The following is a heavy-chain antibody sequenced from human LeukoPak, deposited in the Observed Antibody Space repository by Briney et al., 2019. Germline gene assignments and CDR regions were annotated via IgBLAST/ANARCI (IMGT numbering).Heavy chain of an antibody. J-gene: IGHJ5*02. CDR2: IYNSGST. Sequence: SETLSLTCTVSGGSISTYSWTWIRQPPGKGLEWIGYIYNSGSTNYNPSLKSRVMISVDTSKNEFSLKRSSVTAADTAVYYCTRGSPWFEPWGQGDLVTVSS. D-gene: IGHD6-13*01. V-gene: IGHV4-59*08. CDR1: GGSISTYS. CDR3: TRGSPWFEP.